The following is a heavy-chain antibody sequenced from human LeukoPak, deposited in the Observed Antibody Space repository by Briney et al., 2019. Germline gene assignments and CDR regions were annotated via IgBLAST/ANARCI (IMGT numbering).Heavy chain of an antibody. CDR3: ARGTTINNFDY. D-gene: IGHD5-12*01. CDR2: ISTSGSNI. CDR1: GFAFSSFE. J-gene: IGHJ4*03. Sequence: PGGSLKLSCAGSGFAFSSFEMNWVRQAPGKGLEWVSYISTSGSNIHYAGSVKGRFTISRDNAKNSLYLQMNSLREEDTAVYYCARGTTINNFDYWGQGTTVTVSS. V-gene: IGHV3-48*03.